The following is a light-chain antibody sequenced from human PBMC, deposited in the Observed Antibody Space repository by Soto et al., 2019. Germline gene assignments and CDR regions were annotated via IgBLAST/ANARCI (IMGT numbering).Light chain of an antibody. CDR1: QSVSSSY. CDR3: QQYGRSPGT. J-gene: IGKJ1*01. Sequence: EIVLTQSSGTLSLSPGERATLSCRASQSVSSSYLAWYQQKPGQAPRLLIYGASSRATGIPDRFSGSGSGTDFTLTISRLESEDFAVYYCQQYGRSPGTFGQGTKVEIK. CDR2: GAS. V-gene: IGKV3-20*01.